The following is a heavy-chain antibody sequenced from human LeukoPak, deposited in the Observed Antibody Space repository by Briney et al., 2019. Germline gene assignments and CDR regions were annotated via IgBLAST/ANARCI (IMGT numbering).Heavy chain of an antibody. Sequence: GGSLRLSCAASGLIFRSYWMHWVRQAPGKGLVWVSTINSDGSSTTYADSVKGRFTISRDNAKNSLYLQMNSLRAEDTAVYYCARAGIGSGGIYYYYYMDVWGKGTTVTVSS. CDR1: GLIFRSYW. CDR2: INSDGSST. J-gene: IGHJ6*03. D-gene: IGHD1-26*01. V-gene: IGHV3-74*01. CDR3: ARAGIGSGGIYYYYYMDV.